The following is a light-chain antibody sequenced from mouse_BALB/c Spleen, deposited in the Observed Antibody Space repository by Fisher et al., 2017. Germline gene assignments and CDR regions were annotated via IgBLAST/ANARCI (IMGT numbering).Light chain of an antibody. V-gene: IGKV4-51*01. CDR2: STS. CDR3: QQWSSYPPT. CDR1: SSVSSSY. J-gene: IGKJ2*01. Sequence: DIVMTQSTAIMAASLGEKVTMTCSASSSVSSSYLHWYQQKSGASPKLWIYSTSNLASGVPARFSGSGSGTSYSLTISRMEAEDAATYYCQQWSSYPPTFGGGTKLEIK.